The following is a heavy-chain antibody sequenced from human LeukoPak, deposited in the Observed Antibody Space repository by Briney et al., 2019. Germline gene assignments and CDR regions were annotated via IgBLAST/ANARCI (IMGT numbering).Heavy chain of an antibody. CDR2: ISGSGGST. J-gene: IGHJ4*02. CDR1: GFTFSSYA. D-gene: IGHD3-10*01. CDR3: ASSRAVVQGVTSPFDY. Sequence: GGSLRLPCAASGFTFSSYAMSWVRQAPGKGLEWVSAISGSGGSTYYADSVKGRFTISRDNSKNTLYLQMNSLRAEDTAVYYCASSRAVVQGVTSPFDYWGQGTLVTVSS. V-gene: IGHV3-23*01.